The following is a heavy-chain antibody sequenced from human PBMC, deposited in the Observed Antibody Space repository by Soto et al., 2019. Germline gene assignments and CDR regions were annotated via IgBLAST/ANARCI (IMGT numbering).Heavy chain of an antibody. D-gene: IGHD6-13*01. J-gene: IGHJ4*02. Sequence: PSETLSLTCTVSGGSISSGDYYWSWIRQPPGKGLEWIGYIYYSGSTYYNPSLKSRVTISVDTSKNQFSLKLSSVTAADTAVYYCARDVLAAAGPSSYYFDYWGQGTLVTV. CDR2: IYYSGST. CDR1: GGSISSGDYY. CDR3: ARDVLAAAGPSSYYFDY. V-gene: IGHV4-30-4*01.